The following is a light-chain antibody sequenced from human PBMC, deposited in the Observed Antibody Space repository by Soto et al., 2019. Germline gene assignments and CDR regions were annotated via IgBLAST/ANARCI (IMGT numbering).Light chain of an antibody. V-gene: IGKV3-20*01. J-gene: IGKJ1*01. CDR1: QSVSSSS. CDR3: QQYGSSRWT. Sequence: EIVLTQSPGTLSLSPGERATLSCRASQSVSSSSLAWYQQNRGQAPRLLIYGASSRASGIPDRFGGSGSGTDFTLTISRLEPEDFAVYYCQQYGSSRWTFGQGTKVEIK. CDR2: GAS.